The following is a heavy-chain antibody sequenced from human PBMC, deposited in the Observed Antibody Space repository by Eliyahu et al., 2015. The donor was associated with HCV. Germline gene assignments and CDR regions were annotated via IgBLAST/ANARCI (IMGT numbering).Heavy chain of an antibody. D-gene: IGHD4-17*01. V-gene: IGHV3-53*01. CDR3: ARATTVTTIFDY. J-gene: IGHJ4*02. CDR1: GFTVSSNY. Sequence: EVQLVESGGGLIQPGGSLRLSCAASGFTVSSNYISWVRQAPGKGLEWVSILHSGGVTFYADSVQGRFTISRDDSKNTVYLQVSRLRVEDTAMYYCARATTVTTIFDYWGQGTLVTVSS. CDR2: LHSGGVT.